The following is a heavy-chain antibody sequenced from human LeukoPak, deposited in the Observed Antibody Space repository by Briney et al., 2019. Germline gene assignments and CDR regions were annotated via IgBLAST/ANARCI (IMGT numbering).Heavy chain of an antibody. CDR2: IYTSEST. CDR1: GGSFSSYH. Sequence: SETLSLTCAVYGGSFSSYHWSWIRQPAGKGLEWIGRIYTSESTNYNPSLKSRVTMSVDTSKNQFSLKLSSVTAADTAVYYCARNYDYGDYNWFDPWGQGTLVTVSS. D-gene: IGHD4-17*01. CDR3: ARNYDYGDYNWFDP. V-gene: IGHV4-59*10. J-gene: IGHJ5*02.